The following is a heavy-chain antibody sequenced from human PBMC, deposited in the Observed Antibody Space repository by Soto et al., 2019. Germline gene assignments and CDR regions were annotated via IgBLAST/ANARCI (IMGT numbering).Heavy chain of an antibody. V-gene: IGHV3-23*01. CDR2: ISGGGGTT. CDR3: AEIAYYYDSSGVRNQFDY. CDR1: GFTFSTYA. D-gene: IGHD3-22*01. Sequence: GGSLRLSCAASGFTFSTYAMSWVRQAPGKGLEWVSVISGGGGTTNYADSVKGRFTISRDNSKNTLYLQMNSLRAEDTAVYYCAEIAYYYDSSGVRNQFDYWGQGTLVTVSS. J-gene: IGHJ4*02.